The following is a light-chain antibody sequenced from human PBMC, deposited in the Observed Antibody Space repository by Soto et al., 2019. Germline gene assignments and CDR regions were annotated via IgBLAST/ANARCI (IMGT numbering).Light chain of an antibody. V-gene: IGKV3-15*01. J-gene: IGKJ1*01. Sequence: TLSVSPGERATLSCRASQSVSSNLAWYQQKPGQAPRLLIYGASTRATGIPARFSGSGSGTEFTLTISSLQSEDFAVYYCQQYNNWWTFGQGTKVDIK. CDR3: QQYNNWWT. CDR1: QSVSSN. CDR2: GAS.